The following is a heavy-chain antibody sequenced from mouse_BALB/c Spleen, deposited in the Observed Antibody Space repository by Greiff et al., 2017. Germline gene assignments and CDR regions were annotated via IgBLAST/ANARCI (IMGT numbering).Heavy chain of an antibody. CDR1: GYTFTNYW. CDR2: IYPGGGYT. CDR3: ARITTVVPTRYFDV. Sequence: QVQLQQSGAELVRPGTSVKISCKASGYTFTNYWLGWVKQRPGHGLEWIGDIYPGGGYTNYNEKFKGKATLTADTSSSTAYMQLSSLTSEDSAVYFCARITTVVPTRYFDVWGAGTTVTVSS. J-gene: IGHJ1*01. D-gene: IGHD1-1*01. V-gene: IGHV1-63*02.